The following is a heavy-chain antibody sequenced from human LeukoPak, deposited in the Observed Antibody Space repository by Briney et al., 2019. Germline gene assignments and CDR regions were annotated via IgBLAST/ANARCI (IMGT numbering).Heavy chain of an antibody. Sequence: GGSLRLSCAVSGFTFSSHAMTWVRQAPGKGLEWVSGISISGDITYYADSVQGRFIISRDNSKNTVYLQIHSLRVEDTAVYYCANEEVPNDYWGQGTLVAVSS. D-gene: IGHD4/OR15-4a*01. CDR3: ANEEVPNDY. V-gene: IGHV3-23*01. CDR2: ISISGDIT. J-gene: IGHJ4*02. CDR1: GFTFSSHA.